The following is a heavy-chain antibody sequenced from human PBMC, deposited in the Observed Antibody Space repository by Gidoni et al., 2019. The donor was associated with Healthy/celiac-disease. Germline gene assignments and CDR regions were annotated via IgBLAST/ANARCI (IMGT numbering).Heavy chain of an antibody. V-gene: IGHV3-7*03. Sequence: EVQLVASGGGLVQPGGSLRLSCAASGFTFSSYWMSWVRQAPGKGLEWVANIKQDGSEKYYVDSVKGRFTISRDNAKNSLYLQMNSLRAEDTAVYYCASWGYCSSTSCYSDYWGQGTLVTVSS. D-gene: IGHD2-2*01. CDR3: ASWGYCSSTSCYSDY. J-gene: IGHJ4*02. CDR1: GFTFSSYW. CDR2: IKQDGSEK.